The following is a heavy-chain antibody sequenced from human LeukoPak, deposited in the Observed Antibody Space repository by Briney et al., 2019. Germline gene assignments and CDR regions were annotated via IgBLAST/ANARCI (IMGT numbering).Heavy chain of an antibody. CDR1: GFTFSNTA. J-gene: IGHJ4*02. Sequence: GGSLRLSCAASGFTFSNTAMSWVRQAPGKGLEWVSAISGSGGGTYYADSVKGRFTVSRDNSKNTLYLQMNSLRAEDTAVYYCAKDQYSGSYYFDYWGQGSLVTVSS. CDR3: AKDQYSGSYYFDY. D-gene: IGHD1-26*01. V-gene: IGHV3-23*01. CDR2: ISGSGGGT.